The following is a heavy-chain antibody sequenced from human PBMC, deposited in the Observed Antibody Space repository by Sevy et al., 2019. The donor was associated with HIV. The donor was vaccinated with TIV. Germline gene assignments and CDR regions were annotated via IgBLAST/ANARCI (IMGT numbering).Heavy chain of an antibody. CDR3: AREGEAEQLVLRATYYYYGMDV. J-gene: IGHJ6*02. D-gene: IGHD6-6*01. Sequence: GGSLRLSCAASGFTFSSYWMHWVRQAPGKGLVWVSRINSDGSSTSYADSVKGRFTISRDNAKNTLYPQMNSLRAEDTAVYYCAREGEAEQLVLRATYYYYGMDVWGQGTTVTVSS. CDR2: INSDGSST. V-gene: IGHV3-74*01. CDR1: GFTFSSYW.